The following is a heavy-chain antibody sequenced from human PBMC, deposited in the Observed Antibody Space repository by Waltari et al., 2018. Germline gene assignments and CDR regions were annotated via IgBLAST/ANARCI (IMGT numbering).Heavy chain of an antibody. V-gene: IGHV4-38-2*01. D-gene: IGHD6-6*01. Sequence: QVQLQESGPGLVKPSETLSLTCAVSGYSISSGYYWGWIRQPPGKGLEWIGSIYHSGSTYYNPSLKSRVTISVDTSKNQFSLKLSSVTAADTAVYYCARASIAARPGWYFDLWGRGTLVTVSS. CDR2: IYHSGST. CDR3: ARASIAARPGWYFDL. CDR1: GYSISSGYY. J-gene: IGHJ2*01.